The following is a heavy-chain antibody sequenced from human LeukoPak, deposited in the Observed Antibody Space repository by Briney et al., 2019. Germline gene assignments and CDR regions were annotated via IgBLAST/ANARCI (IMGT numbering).Heavy chain of an antibody. D-gene: IGHD3-3*01. CDR1: GGSISSGGYS. J-gene: IGHJ5*02. Sequence: SETLSLICAVSGGSISSGGYSWSWIRQPPGKGLEWIGYIYHSGSTYYNPSLKSRVTISVDRSKNQFSLKLSSVTAADTAVYYCARGYPYYDFWSGYQSQNWFDPWGQGTLVTVSS. CDR2: IYHSGST. V-gene: IGHV4-30-2*01. CDR3: ARGYPYYDFWSGYQSQNWFDP.